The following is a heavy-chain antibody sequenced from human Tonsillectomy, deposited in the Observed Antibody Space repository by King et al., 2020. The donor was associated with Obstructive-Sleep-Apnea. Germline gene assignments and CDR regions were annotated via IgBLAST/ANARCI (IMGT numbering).Heavy chain of an antibody. Sequence: VQLQESGPGLVKPSQTLSLTCTVSGGSISSGGYYWSWIRQHPGKGLEWIGYIFYSGSTYYNPSLKSRVIISVDTSKKQFSLKLSSVTAADTAVYYWARANMLTGYSPNWFDPWGQGTLVTVSS. V-gene: IGHV4-31*03. CDR1: GGSISSGGYY. D-gene: IGHD3-9*01. J-gene: IGHJ5*02. CDR2: IFYSGST. CDR3: ARANMLTGYSPNWFDP.